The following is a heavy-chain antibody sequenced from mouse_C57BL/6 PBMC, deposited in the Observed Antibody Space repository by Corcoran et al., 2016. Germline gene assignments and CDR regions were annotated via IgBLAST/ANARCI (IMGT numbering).Heavy chain of an antibody. Sequence: QIQLVQSGPELKKPGETVKISCKASGYTFTTYGMSWVKPAPGKGLKLMGWINTYSGVPTYADDFKGRFAFSLETSASTAYLQINNLKNEDTATYVCARGGLRGDFDVWGTGTTVTVS. CDR3: ARGGLRGDFDV. CDR2: INTYSGVP. D-gene: IGHD2-4*01. J-gene: IGHJ1*03. CDR1: GYTFTTYG. V-gene: IGHV9-3*01.